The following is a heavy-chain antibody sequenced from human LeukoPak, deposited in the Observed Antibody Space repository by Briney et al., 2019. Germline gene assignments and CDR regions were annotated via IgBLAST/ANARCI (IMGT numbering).Heavy chain of an antibody. CDR3: AKGGWYSSSWYYFDY. Sequence: GGSLRLPCAASGFTFSSYAMSWVRQAPGKGLEWVSAISGSGGSTYYADSVKGRFTISRDNSKNTLYLQMNSLRAEDTAVYYCAKGGWYSSSWYYFDYWGQGTLVTVSS. J-gene: IGHJ4*02. CDR1: GFTFSSYA. CDR2: ISGSGGST. D-gene: IGHD6-13*01. V-gene: IGHV3-23*01.